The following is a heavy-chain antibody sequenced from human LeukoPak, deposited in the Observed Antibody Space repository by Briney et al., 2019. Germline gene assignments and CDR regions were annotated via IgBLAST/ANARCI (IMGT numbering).Heavy chain of an antibody. CDR1: GYTLTKLS. V-gene: IGHV1-24*01. Sequence: ASVKVSCKVSGYTLTKLSMHWVRQAPGKGLKWRGGFDPEDGETIYAQKFQGRVTMTEDTSTDTAYMELCSLRSEDTAVYYCATGSRGFWSDHFDFWGQGTLVTVSS. D-gene: IGHD3-3*01. CDR2: FDPEDGET. J-gene: IGHJ4*02. CDR3: ATGSRGFWSDHFDF.